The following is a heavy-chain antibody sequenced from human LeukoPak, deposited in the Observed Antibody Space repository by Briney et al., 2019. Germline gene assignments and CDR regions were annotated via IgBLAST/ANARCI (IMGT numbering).Heavy chain of an antibody. D-gene: IGHD6-13*01. V-gene: IGHV5-51*01. CDR2: IYPGDSDT. CDR1: GYSFTSYW. J-gene: IGHJ3*02. CDR3: AKQEQNAFDI. Sequence: GESLKISCRGSGYSFTSYWIGWVRQMPGKSLECMGIIYPGDSDTRYSPSFQGQVTISADKSISTAYLQWSSLKASDTAMYYCAKQEQNAFDIWGQGTMVTVSS.